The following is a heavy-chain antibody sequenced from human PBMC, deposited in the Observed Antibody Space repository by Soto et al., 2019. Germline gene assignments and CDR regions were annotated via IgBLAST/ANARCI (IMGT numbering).Heavy chain of an antibody. Sequence: QVQLVQSGAAVKKPGSSVKVSCKASGGTFSSYAISWVRQAPGQGLEWMGGIIPIFGTANYAQKFQGRVTITADESTSTAYMERSSVRSKDTAVYYCARHVPAAGYYYGMDVWGQGTTVTVSS. V-gene: IGHV1-69*12. CDR1: GGTFSSYA. CDR3: ARHVPAAGYYYGMDV. D-gene: IGHD2-2*01. CDR2: IIPIFGTA. J-gene: IGHJ6*02.